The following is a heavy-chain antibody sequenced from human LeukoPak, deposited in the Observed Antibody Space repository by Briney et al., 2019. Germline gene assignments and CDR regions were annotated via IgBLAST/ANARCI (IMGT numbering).Heavy chain of an antibody. Sequence: KPSQTLSLTCTVSGGSISSGDYYWSWIRQPPGKGLEWIGYIYYSGSTYYNPSLKSRVTISVDTSKNQFSLKLSSVTAADTAVYYCARGRYCSSTSCYESAFDIWGQGTMVTLSS. V-gene: IGHV4-30-4*08. CDR2: IYYSGST. CDR1: GGSISSGDYY. D-gene: IGHD2-2*01. CDR3: ARGRYCSSTSCYESAFDI. J-gene: IGHJ3*02.